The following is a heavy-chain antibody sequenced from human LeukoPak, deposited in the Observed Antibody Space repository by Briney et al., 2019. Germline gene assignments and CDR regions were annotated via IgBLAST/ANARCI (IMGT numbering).Heavy chain of an antibody. V-gene: IGHV3-30-3*01. Sequence: GGSLRLSCAASGFTFSAYAMHWVRQAPGKGLEWVAVISYDGSNKHYADSVKGRFTISRDNSKNTLYLQMNSLRAEDTAVYYCARGVQWIQLWFDYWGQGTLVTVSS. CDR2: ISYDGSNK. J-gene: IGHJ4*02. CDR1: GFTFSAYA. D-gene: IGHD5-18*01. CDR3: ARGVQWIQLWFDY.